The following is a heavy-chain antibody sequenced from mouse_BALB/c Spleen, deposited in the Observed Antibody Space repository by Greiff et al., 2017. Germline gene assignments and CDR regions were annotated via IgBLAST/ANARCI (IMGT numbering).Heavy chain of an antibody. CDR1: GFNFKDTY. J-gene: IGHJ3*01. CDR2: IDPANGNT. Sequence: VQLQQSGAELVKPGASVKLSCTASGFNFKDTYMHWVKQRPEQGLEWIGRIDPANGNTKYDPKFQGKATITADTSSNTAYLQLSSLTSEDTAVYYCASYDYLFAYWGQGTLVTVSA. CDR3: ASYDYLFAY. V-gene: IGHV14-3*02. D-gene: IGHD2-4*01.